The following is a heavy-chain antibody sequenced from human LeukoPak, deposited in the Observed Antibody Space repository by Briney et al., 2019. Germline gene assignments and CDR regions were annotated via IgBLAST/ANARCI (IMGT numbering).Heavy chain of an antibody. D-gene: IGHD5-18*01. J-gene: IGHJ4*02. CDR3: ARVMIQLWLMGYYAY. Sequence: GGSLRLSCAASGFTFSSYGMHWVRQAPGKGLEWVADISYDGSNKYYADSVKRRFTISRDNSKNTLYLHMNSLRAEDRAVYYCARVMIQLWLMGYYAYWGQGTLVTVSS. V-gene: IGHV3-30*03. CDR2: ISYDGSNK. CDR1: GFTFSSYG.